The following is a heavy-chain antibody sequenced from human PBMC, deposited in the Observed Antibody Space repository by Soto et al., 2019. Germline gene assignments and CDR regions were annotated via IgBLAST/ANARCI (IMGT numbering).Heavy chain of an antibody. V-gene: IGHV5-51*01. D-gene: IGHD3-22*01. CDR1: GYSFTSYW. Sequence: PGESLKISCKGSGYSFTSYWIGWVRQMPGKGLEWMGIIYPGDSDTRYSPSFQGQVTISADKSISTAYLQWSSLKASDTAMYYCARHGGYESSAYPSNWFDPWGQGTLVTVSS. CDR3: ARHGGYESSAYPSNWFDP. CDR2: IYPGDSDT. J-gene: IGHJ5*02.